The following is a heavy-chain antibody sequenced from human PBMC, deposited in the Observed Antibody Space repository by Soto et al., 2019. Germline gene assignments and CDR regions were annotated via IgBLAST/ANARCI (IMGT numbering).Heavy chain of an antibody. V-gene: IGHV4-59*13. Sequence: SETLSLTCTVSGASISGYCWNWIRQPPGEGLEWIGYIYYSGNTNYNSFLKSRVTMSVDTSKNQFSLNLTSVTPADTAVYYCARMITATGTEYFDLWGRGALVTVSS. J-gene: IGHJ2*01. CDR3: ARMITATGTEYFDL. CDR1: GASISGYC. D-gene: IGHD6-13*01. CDR2: IYYSGNT.